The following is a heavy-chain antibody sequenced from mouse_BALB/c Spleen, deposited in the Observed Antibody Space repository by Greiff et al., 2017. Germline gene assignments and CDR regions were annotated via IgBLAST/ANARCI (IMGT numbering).Heavy chain of an antibody. CDR2: IYPGNSDT. D-gene: IGHD3-1*01. V-gene: IGHV1-5*01. CDR3: TREGLRGAMDY. J-gene: IGHJ4*01. CDR1: GYTFTSYW. Sequence: VQLQQPGSELVRPGASVKLSCKASGYTFTSYWMHWVKQRPGQGLEWIGAIYPGNSDTSYNQKFKGKAKLTAVTSTSTAYMELSSLTNEDSAVYYCTREGLRGAMDYWGQGTSVTVSS.